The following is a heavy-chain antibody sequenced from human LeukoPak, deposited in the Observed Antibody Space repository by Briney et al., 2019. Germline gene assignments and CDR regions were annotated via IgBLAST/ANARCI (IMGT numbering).Heavy chain of an antibody. J-gene: IGHJ6*02. CDR3: AKNLYCGGGSCYPSALGMDV. Sequence: PGGSLRLSCAASGFTFSIYAMSWVRQAPGKGLEWVSSISGSGNRTYYADSVKGRFTISRDDSKNTLFLQMNSLRAEDTAVYYCAKNLYCGGGSCYPSALGMDVWGQGTTVTVSS. CDR1: GFTFSIYA. V-gene: IGHV3-23*01. CDR2: ISGSGNRT. D-gene: IGHD2-15*01.